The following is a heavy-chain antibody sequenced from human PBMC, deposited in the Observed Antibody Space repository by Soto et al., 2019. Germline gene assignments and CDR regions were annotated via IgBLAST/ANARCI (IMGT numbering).Heavy chain of an antibody. D-gene: IGHD3-10*01. Sequence: TLSLTCAVYGGSFSGYYWSWIRQPPGKGLEWIGEINHSGSTNYNPSLKSRVTISVDTSKNQFSLKLSSVTAADTAVYYCARGGRITMVRGVIPKFDPWGQGTLVTVSS. CDR3: ARGGRITMVRGVIPKFDP. V-gene: IGHV4-34*01. CDR1: GGSFSGYY. J-gene: IGHJ5*02. CDR2: INHSGST.